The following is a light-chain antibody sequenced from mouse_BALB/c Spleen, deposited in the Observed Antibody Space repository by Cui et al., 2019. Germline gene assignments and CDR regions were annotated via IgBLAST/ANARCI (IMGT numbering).Light chain of an antibody. CDR2: GTS. V-gene: IGKV4-53*01. Sequence: EIVLPPSPSLMAASPGEKVTITCSVSSSISSSYLHWYQQKSGISPKPWIYGTSNLASGVPARFSGSGSGTSYSLTISSMEAEDAATYYCQQWSSSPLTFGAGTKLELK. CDR1: SSISSSY. CDR3: QQWSSSPLT. J-gene: IGKJ5*01.